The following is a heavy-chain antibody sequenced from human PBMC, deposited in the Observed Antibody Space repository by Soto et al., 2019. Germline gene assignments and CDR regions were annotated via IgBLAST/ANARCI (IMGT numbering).Heavy chain of an antibody. CDR2: INAGNGNT. V-gene: IGHV1-3*01. CDR1: GYTFTSYA. CDR3: AREGPLYYDILNGYSAIYYYHGMDV. Sequence: ASVQGSCKASGYTFTSYAMHWVRQAPGQRLEWMGWINAGNGNTKYSQKFQGRVTITRDTSASTAYMELSSLRSEDTAVYYRAREGPLYYDILNGYSAIYYYHGMDVWGQGNTVTGSS. J-gene: IGHJ6*02. D-gene: IGHD3-9*01.